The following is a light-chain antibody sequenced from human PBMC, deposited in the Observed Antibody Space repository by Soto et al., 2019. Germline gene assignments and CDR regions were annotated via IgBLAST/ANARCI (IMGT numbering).Light chain of an antibody. Sequence: EIVLTQSPGTLSLSPGERATLSCRASQSVSSSYLAWYQQKPGQAPRLLIYGASSRATGIPDRFSGSGSGTDFTLTISRLEPEDFATYYCQHYNSYSEAFAQGTKVDIK. CDR3: QHYNSYSEA. CDR2: GAS. J-gene: IGKJ1*01. CDR1: QSVSSSY. V-gene: IGKV3-20*01.